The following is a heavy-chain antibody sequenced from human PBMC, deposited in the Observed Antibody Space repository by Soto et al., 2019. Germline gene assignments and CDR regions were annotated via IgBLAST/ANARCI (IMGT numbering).Heavy chain of an antibody. CDR1: GFTFSSYS. J-gene: IGHJ6*02. CDR2: ISSSSSYI. D-gene: IGHD3-9*01. CDR3: ARTDTRHVLRYFDGPMDV. Sequence: GSLRLSCAASGFTFSSYSMNWVRQAPGKGLEWVSSISSSSSYIYYADSVKGRFTISRDNAKNSLYLQMNSLRAEDTAVYYCARTDTRHVLRYFDGPMDVWGQGTTVTVSS. V-gene: IGHV3-21*01.